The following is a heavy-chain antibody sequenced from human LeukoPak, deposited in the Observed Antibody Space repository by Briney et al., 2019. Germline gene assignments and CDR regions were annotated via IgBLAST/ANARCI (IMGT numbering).Heavy chain of an antibody. Sequence: GGSLRLSCAASGFTFSSYSMNWVRQAPGKGLEWVPSISSSSSYIYYADSVKGRFTISRDNAKNSLYLQMNSLRAEDTAVYYCARDQKDSSGYVDMDVWGKGTTVTVSS. CDR2: ISSSSSYI. CDR1: GFTFSSYS. CDR3: ARDQKDSSGYVDMDV. V-gene: IGHV3-21*01. D-gene: IGHD3-22*01. J-gene: IGHJ6*03.